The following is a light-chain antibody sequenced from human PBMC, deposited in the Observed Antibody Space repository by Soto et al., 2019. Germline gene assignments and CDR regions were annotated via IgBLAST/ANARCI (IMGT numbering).Light chain of an antibody. Sequence: EIVLTQSPGTLSLSPGERATLSCRASQSVSNNYLAWYQQKPGQAPRRLIFGASGRATGIPDRFSGSGSGKDFTLTISRLEPEDFAVYYCQQYGTSPTFGQGTKVDIK. V-gene: IGKV3-20*01. J-gene: IGKJ1*01. CDR3: QQYGTSPT. CDR1: QSVSNNY. CDR2: GAS.